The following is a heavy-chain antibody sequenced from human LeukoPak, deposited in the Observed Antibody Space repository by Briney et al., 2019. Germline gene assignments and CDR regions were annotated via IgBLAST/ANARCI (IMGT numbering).Heavy chain of an antibody. CDR3: ARDYSDGSGSYFDY. CDR2: IIPILGIA. J-gene: IGHJ4*02. V-gene: IGHV1-69*04. D-gene: IGHD3-10*01. CDR1: GGTFSSYA. Sequence: ASVKVSCKASGGTFSSYAISWVRQAPGQGLEWMGRIIPILGIANYAQKFQGRVTITADKSTSTAYMELSSLRSDDTAVYYCARDYSDGSGSYFDYWGQGTLVTVSS.